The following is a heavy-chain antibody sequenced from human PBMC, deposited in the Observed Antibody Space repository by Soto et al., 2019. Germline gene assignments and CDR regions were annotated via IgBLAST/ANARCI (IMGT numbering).Heavy chain of an antibody. J-gene: IGHJ6*02. V-gene: IGHV4-59*01. CDR3: ARGHSGSYRTGEGYYYGMDV. D-gene: IGHD1-26*01. CDR2: IYYSGST. Sequence: QVQLQESGPGLVKPSETLSLTCTVSGGSISSYYWSWIQQPPGKGLEWIGYIYYSGSTNYNPSLKSRVTISVDTSKNQFSLKLSSVTAADTAVYYCARGHSGSYRTGEGYYYGMDVWGQGTTVTVSS. CDR1: GGSISSYY.